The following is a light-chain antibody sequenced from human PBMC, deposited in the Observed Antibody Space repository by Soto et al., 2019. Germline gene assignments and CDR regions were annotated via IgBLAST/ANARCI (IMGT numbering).Light chain of an antibody. V-gene: IGKV1-27*01. CDR1: HDIDNF. CDR2: AAS. J-gene: IGKJ1*01. CDR3: QRYDSVPRT. Sequence: DIRMTQSPPSLSAFVGDKVTITCRASHDIDNFLAWYHQKPGEVPKLLIYAASTLESGASSRFSGSGAGTVFTLTISSRQPEDVGSYYCQRYDSVPRTFGQGTKVEVK.